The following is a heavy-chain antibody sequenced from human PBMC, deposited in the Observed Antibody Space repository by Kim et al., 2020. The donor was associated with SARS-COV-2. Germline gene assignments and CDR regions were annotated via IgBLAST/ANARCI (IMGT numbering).Heavy chain of an antibody. CDR3: ARARGGTSTWYGDK. D-gene: IGHD6-13*01. V-gene: IGHV3-33*08. J-gene: IGHJ4*02. CDR2: ITFDGSKK. CDR1: GFTFSTYG. Sequence: GGSLRLSCAGSGFTFSTYGMHWVRQAPGKGLEWIGVITFDGSKKYYADSVRGRFTLSRDDSQNTVYLQMNSLRVEDTAGYFCARARGGTSTWYGDKWGQGTLVTVSS.